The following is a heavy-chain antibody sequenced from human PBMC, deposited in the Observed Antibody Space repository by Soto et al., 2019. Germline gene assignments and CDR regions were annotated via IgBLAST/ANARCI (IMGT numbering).Heavy chain of an antibody. D-gene: IGHD4-4*01. J-gene: IGHJ6*02. V-gene: IGHV3-30*09. CDR2: VSNSGSNK. Sequence: GGSLILSCAASGFTFSYYAMHWFRQAPGKGLEWVAVVSNSGSNKYYADSVKGRFAISRDNSKNTLYLEMNSLGGEDTAVYYCARGDDYKSTYYAFDFWGQGTTVTVSS. CDR1: GFTFSYYA. CDR3: ARGDDYKSTYYAFDF.